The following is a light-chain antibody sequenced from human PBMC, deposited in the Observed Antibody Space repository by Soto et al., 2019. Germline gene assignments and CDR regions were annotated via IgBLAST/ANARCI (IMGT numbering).Light chain of an antibody. CDR1: TGDVRNYNL. Sequence: QSALTQPASVSGSPGQSITISCSGTTGDVRNYNLVSWYQQHPDNAPKLIIFEATKRPSGISNRFSGSKSASTASLTISGLQAEDEADYYCWSYAGSGVYVFGSGTKLTVL. V-gene: IGLV2-23*01. J-gene: IGLJ1*01. CDR2: EAT. CDR3: WSYAGSGVYV.